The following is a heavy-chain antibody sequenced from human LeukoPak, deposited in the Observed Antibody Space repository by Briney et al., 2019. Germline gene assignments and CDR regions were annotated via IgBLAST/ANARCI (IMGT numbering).Heavy chain of an antibody. CDR2: INHSGST. CDR3: ARGFTIFGVVILYYFDY. CDR1: GGSFSGYY. Sequence: SETLSLTCAVYGGSFSGYYWSWIRQPPGKGLERIGEINHSGSTNYNPSLKSRVTISVDTSKNQFFLKLSSVTAADTAVYYCARGFTIFGVVILYYFDYWGQGTLVTVSS. D-gene: IGHD3-3*01. J-gene: IGHJ4*02. V-gene: IGHV4-34*01.